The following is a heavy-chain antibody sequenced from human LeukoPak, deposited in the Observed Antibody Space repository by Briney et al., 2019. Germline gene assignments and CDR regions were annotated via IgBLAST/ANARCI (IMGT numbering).Heavy chain of an antibody. CDR2: ISAYNGYT. CDR3: ARDLFPHSYSSNWPFDY. CDR1: GYTFTSYG. Sequence: ASVKVSCKASGYTFTSYGISWVRLAPGQGLAWMGWISAYNGYTNYAQKLQGRVTMTTDTSTGTAYMELRSLRSDDTSVYYCARDLFPHSYSSNWPFDYWGQGTLVTVSS. D-gene: IGHD6-13*01. J-gene: IGHJ4*02. V-gene: IGHV1-18*01.